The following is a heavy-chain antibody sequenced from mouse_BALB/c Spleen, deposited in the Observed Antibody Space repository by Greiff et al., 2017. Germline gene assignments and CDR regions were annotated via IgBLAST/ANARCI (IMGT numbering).Heavy chain of an antibody. Sequence: VQLKESGPELVKPGASVKIPCKASGYTFTDYNMDWVKQSHGKSLEWIGDINPNNGGTIYNQKFKGKATLTVDKSSSTAYMELRSLTSEDTAVYYCARRELRINYAMDYWGQGTSVTVSS. CDR2: INPNNGGT. CDR1: GYTFTDYN. CDR3: ARRELRINYAMDY. J-gene: IGHJ4*01. D-gene: IGHD1-1*01. V-gene: IGHV1-18*01.